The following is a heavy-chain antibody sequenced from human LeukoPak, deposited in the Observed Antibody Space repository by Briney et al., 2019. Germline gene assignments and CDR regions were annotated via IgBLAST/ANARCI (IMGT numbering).Heavy chain of an antibody. V-gene: IGHV4-59*01. D-gene: IGHD1-26*01. CDR1: GGSISSYY. CDR3: ARGIVGASYYYYMDV. Sequence: PSETLSLTCTVSGGSISSYYWSWIRQPPGKGLEWIGYIYYSGSTNYNPSLKSRVTISVDTSKNQFSPKLSSVTAADTAVYYCARGIVGASYYYYMDVWGKGTTVTVSS. J-gene: IGHJ6*03. CDR2: IYYSGST.